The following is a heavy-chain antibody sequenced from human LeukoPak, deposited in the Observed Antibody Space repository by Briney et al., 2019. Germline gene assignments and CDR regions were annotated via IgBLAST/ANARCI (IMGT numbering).Heavy chain of an antibody. V-gene: IGHV1-18*04. D-gene: IGHD3-3*01. Sequence: ASVKVSCKASGYTFTSYYMHWVRQAPGQGFEWVGWINGYSGDTKFAQKVQGRVTMTTDTSTSTAYMELRSLRSDDTAVYYCARGVGDFWSGYSDYWGQGTLVTVSS. CDR1: GYTFTSYY. CDR2: INGYSGDT. J-gene: IGHJ4*02. CDR3: ARGVGDFWSGYSDY.